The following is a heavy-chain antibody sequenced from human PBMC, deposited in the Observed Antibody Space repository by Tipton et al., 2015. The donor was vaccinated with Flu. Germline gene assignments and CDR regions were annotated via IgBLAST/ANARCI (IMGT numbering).Heavy chain of an antibody. D-gene: IGHD3-10*02. CDR3: ARHTGDSVRGVVDY. CDR1: GDSIASDYY. Sequence: TLSLTCSVSGDSIASDYYWGWIRQPPGKGLEWIANIHRSGNTYHNPSLKSRVTITVDTSKNQFSLRLSSMTAADTAVYYCARHTGDSVRGVVDYWGQGTLVTVSS. V-gene: IGHV4-38-2*01. J-gene: IGHJ4*02. CDR2: IHRSGNT.